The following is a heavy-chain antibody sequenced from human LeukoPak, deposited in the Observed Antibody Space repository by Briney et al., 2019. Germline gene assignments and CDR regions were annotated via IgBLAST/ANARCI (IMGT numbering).Heavy chain of an antibody. CDR1: GFTFSSYA. D-gene: IGHD3-22*01. CDR3: ARGPPPPDYYDSSGYSDY. J-gene: IGHJ4*02. Sequence: PGGSLRLSCAASGFTFSSYAMHWVRQAPGKGLEYVSAISSNGGSTYYANSVKGRFTTSRDNSKNTLYLQMGSLRAEDMAVYYCARGPPPPDYYDSSGYSDYWGQGTLVTVSS. CDR2: ISSNGGST. V-gene: IGHV3-64*01.